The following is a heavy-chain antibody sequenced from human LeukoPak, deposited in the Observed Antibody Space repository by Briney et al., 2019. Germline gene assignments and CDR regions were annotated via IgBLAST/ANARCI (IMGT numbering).Heavy chain of an antibody. Sequence: PSETLPLTCTVSGGSISSYYWSWIRQPPGKGLEWIGYIYYSGSTNYNPSLKSRVTISVDTSKNQFSLKLSSVTAADTAVYYCARTVRGYPRGTRSYYYYYGMDVWGQGTTVTVSS. CDR2: IYYSGST. V-gene: IGHV4-59*01. CDR1: GGSISSYY. CDR3: ARTVRGYPRGTRSYYYYYGMDV. D-gene: IGHD3-22*01. J-gene: IGHJ6*02.